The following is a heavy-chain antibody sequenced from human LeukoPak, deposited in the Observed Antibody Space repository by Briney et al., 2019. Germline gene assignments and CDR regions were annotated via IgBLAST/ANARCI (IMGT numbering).Heavy chain of an antibody. Sequence: SETLSLTCTVSGGSISSSSYYWGWIRQPPGKGLEWIGSIYHSGSTYYNPSLKSRVTISVDTSKNQFSLKLSSVTAADTAVYYCARGLKGVVVPAAIMDVGYYYYYYMDVWGKGTTVTVSS. J-gene: IGHJ6*03. CDR2: IYHSGST. CDR3: ARGLKGVVVPAAIMDVGYYYYYYMDV. CDR1: GGSISSSSYY. D-gene: IGHD2-2*02. V-gene: IGHV4-39*07.